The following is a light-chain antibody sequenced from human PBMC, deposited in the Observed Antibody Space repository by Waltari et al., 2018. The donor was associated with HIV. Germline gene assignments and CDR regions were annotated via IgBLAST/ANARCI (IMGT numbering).Light chain of an antibody. Sequence: DIVMTQSPDYLPVSLGERATINCTSSRSILYSSDNRNYLAWYQQKPRQPPKLLISWASTRESGVPDRFSGSGSGTAFTLTITRLQAEDVAVYHCQQYFRIPPTFGGGTKVEIK. J-gene: IGKJ4*01. CDR3: QQYFRIPPT. CDR2: WAS. V-gene: IGKV4-1*01. CDR1: RSILYSSDNRNY.